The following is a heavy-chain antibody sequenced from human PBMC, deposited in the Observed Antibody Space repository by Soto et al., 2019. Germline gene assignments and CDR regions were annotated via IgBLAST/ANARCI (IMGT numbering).Heavy chain of an antibody. CDR1: GFICSSYD. CDR3: AKATATGGGAFEI. J-gene: IGHJ3*02. D-gene: IGHD2-8*02. Sequence: PGGSLRLSCAVSGFICSSYDMSWVRQAPGKGLAWASTILVGGSTHYEDSVQGRFTISRDTSKNTVYLHMNSLTAGDTAVYYCAKATATGGGAFEIYGQGTMVTVSS. CDR2: ILVGGST. V-gene: IGHV3-23*01.